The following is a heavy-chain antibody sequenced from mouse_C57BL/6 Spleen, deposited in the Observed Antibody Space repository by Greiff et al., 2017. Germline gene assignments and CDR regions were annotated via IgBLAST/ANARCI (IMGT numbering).Heavy chain of an antibody. Sequence: EVKLMESGEGLVKPGGSLKLSCAASGFTFSSYAMSWVRQTPEKRLEWVAYISSGGDYIYYADTVKGRFPISRDNARNTLYLQMSSLKSEDTAMYYCTRDITTVVARGYFDVWGTGTTVTVSS. CDR2: ISSGGDYI. CDR3: TRDITTVVARGYFDV. D-gene: IGHD1-1*01. V-gene: IGHV5-9-1*02. CDR1: GFTFSSYA. J-gene: IGHJ1*03.